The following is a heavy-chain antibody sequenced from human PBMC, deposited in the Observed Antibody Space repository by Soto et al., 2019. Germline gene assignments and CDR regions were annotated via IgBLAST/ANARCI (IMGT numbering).Heavy chain of an antibody. Sequence: SVKVSCKASGGTFSSYAISWVRQAPGQGLEWMGGIIPIFGTANYAQKFQGRVTITADESTSTAYTELSSLRSEDTAVYYCARATSGYSSSWMFDPWGQGTLVTVSS. CDR3: ARATSGYSSSWMFDP. CDR1: GGTFSSYA. J-gene: IGHJ5*02. D-gene: IGHD6-13*01. CDR2: IIPIFGTA. V-gene: IGHV1-69*13.